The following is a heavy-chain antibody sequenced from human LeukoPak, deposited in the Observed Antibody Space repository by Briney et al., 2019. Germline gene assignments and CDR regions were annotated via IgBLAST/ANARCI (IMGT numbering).Heavy chain of an antibody. Sequence: SETLSLTCTVSGGSISNYYWSWIRQPPGKGLEWIGYISYSGSTNYNPSLRSRVTISVDTSKNQFSLKLSSVTAADTAVYYCANSWRAGWYYFDYWGQGALVTVSS. CDR3: ANSWRAGWYYFDY. J-gene: IGHJ4*02. CDR2: ISYSGST. CDR1: GGSISNYY. D-gene: IGHD6-19*01. V-gene: IGHV4-59*01.